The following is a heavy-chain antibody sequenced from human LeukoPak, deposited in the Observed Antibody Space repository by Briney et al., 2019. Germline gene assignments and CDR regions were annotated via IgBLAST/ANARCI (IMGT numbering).Heavy chain of an antibody. D-gene: IGHD1-26*01. J-gene: IGHJ4*02. CDR1: EDIFSSYT. Sequence: SVKVSCKTSEDIFSSYTISWVRQAPGQGLQWMGRIIPIIRQTKYSQKFQGRVTITADNSTSTVYMDLSGLTSDDTALYFCARGLHSGMTDYWGQGTLVTVSS. CDR2: IIPIIRQT. V-gene: IGHV1-69*08. CDR3: ARGLHSGMTDY.